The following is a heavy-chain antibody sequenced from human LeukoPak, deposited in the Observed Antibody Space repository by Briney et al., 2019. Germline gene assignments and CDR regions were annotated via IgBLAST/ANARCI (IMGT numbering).Heavy chain of an antibody. D-gene: IGHD3-22*01. J-gene: IGHJ1*01. V-gene: IGHV3-33*01. Sequence: GGSLRLSCAACGFTFSNYGMHWVRQDPGKGLEWVAVIWYDGSNKYYADSVKGRFTISRDNSKNTLYLQMNSLRAEDTAVYYCARGDYYDSSGYSQYFQHWGQGTLVTVSS. CDR1: GFTFSNYG. CDR3: ARGDYYDSSGYSQYFQH. CDR2: IWYDGSNK.